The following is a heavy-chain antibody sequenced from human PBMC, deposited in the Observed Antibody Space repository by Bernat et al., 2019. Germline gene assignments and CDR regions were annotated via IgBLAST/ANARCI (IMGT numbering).Heavy chain of an antibody. Sequence: QVQLVESGGGVVQPGRPLRLSCAASGFTFSNYGMHWVRQAPGKGLEGVAVISYDGSNKHYADSVKGRFTISRDNSKNTLYLQMNSLRGQDTAVYYCAKEEALVTAGRGWFDPWGQGTLVTVSS. CDR1: GFTFSNYG. CDR2: ISYDGSNK. J-gene: IGHJ5*02. V-gene: IGHV3-30*18. D-gene: IGHD2-2*01. CDR3: AKEEALVTAGRGWFDP.